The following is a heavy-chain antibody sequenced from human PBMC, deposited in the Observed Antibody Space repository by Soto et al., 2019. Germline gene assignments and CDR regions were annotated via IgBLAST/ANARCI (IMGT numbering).Heavy chain of an antibody. J-gene: IGHJ4*02. CDR1: GGSFSGYY. CDR2: INHSGST. D-gene: IGHD6-19*01. CDR3: ARAQGIAVAGMASLDY. Sequence: QVQLQQWGAGLLKPSETLSLTCAVYGGSFSGYYWSWIRQPPGKGLEWIGEINHSGSTNYNPSLKSRVTISVDTSKNQFSLKLSSVTAADTAVYYCARAQGIAVAGMASLDYWGQGTLVTVSS. V-gene: IGHV4-34*01.